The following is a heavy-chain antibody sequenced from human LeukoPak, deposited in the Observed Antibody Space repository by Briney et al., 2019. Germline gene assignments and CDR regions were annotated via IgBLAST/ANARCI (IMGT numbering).Heavy chain of an antibody. CDR3: ARVRRSGNWFGDMLDP. D-gene: IGHD3-10*01. Sequence: SETLSLTCTVSGGSISSGDYYWSWIRQPPGKGLEWIGYIYYSGSAYYNPSLKSRVTISVDTSKNQFSLKLSSVTAADTAVYYCARVRRSGNWFGDMLDPWGQGTLVTVSS. CDR1: GGSISSGDYY. V-gene: IGHV4-30-4*01. J-gene: IGHJ5*02. CDR2: IYYSGSA.